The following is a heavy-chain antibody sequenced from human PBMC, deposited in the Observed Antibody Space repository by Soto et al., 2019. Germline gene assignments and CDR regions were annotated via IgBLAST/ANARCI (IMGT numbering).Heavy chain of an antibody. V-gene: IGHV4-30-2*01. D-gene: IGHD3-22*01. CDR2: IYHSGST. J-gene: IGHJ1*01. CDR1: GGSISSGGYS. CDR3: ASSTYYYDSSGYYYLASYLQH. Sequence: ASETLSLTCAVSGGSISSGGYSWSWIRQPPGKGLEWIGYIYHSGSTYYNPSLKSRVTISVDRSKNQFSLKLSSVTAADTAVYYCASSTYYYDSSGYYYLASYLQHWGQGTLVTVSS.